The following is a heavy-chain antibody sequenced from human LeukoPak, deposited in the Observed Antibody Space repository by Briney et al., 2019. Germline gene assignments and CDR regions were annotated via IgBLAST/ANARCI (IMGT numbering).Heavy chain of an antibody. CDR3: ARDGGRKDDY. CDR2: INHDGSET. D-gene: IGHD2-15*01. V-gene: IGHV3-7*01. CDR1: GFTFSGYW. J-gene: IGHJ4*02. Sequence: PGGSLRLSCAASGFTFSGYWMTWVRQAPGKGLEWVANINHDGSETHYVDSVKGRFTISRDNAKNSLYLQMNSLRAEDTAVYYCARDGGRKDDYWGQGTLVTVSS.